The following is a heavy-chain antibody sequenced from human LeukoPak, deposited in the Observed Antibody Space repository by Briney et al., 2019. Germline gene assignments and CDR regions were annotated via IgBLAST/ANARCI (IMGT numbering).Heavy chain of an antibody. CDR3: ARAKRGYSGYDFDY. Sequence: PSETLSLTCTVSGGSISSGSYYWSWIRQPAGKGLEWIGRIYTSGSTNYNPSLKSRVTISVDTSKNQFSLKLSSVTAADTALYYCARAKRGYSGYDFDYWGQGTLVTVSS. D-gene: IGHD5-12*01. CDR2: IYTSGST. V-gene: IGHV4-61*02. J-gene: IGHJ4*02. CDR1: GGSISSGSYY.